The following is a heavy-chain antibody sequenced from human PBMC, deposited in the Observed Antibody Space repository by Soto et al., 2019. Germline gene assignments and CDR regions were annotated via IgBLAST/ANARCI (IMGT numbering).Heavy chain of an antibody. D-gene: IGHD1-26*01. Sequence: ASVKVSCKASRRTFSDHYIHWVRQAPGKGLEWMGGFDPEDGETIYAQKFQGRVTMTEDTSTDTAYMELSSLRSEDTAVYYCATPLDSASSAFDIWGQGTMVTVSS. CDR2: FDPEDGET. J-gene: IGHJ3*02. CDR1: RRTFSDHY. CDR3: ATPLDSASSAFDI. V-gene: IGHV1-24*01.